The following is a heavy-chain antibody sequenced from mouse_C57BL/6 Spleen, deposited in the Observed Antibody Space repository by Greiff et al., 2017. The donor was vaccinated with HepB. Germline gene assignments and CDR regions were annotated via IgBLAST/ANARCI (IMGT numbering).Heavy chain of an antibody. CDR1: GYTFTSYW. V-gene: IGHV1-69*01. J-gene: IGHJ2*01. Sequence: QVQLQQPGAELVMPGASVKLSCKASGYTFTSYWMHWVKQRPGQGLEWIGEIDPSDSYTNYNQKFKGKSTLTVDKSSSTAYMQLSSLTSEDSAVYYCARGYRSPYYFDYWGQGTTLTVSS. CDR2: IDPSDSYT. CDR3: ARGYRSPYYFDY.